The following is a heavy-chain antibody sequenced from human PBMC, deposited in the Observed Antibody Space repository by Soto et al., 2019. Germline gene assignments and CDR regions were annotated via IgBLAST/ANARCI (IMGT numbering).Heavy chain of an antibody. CDR1: GFTFSNAW. V-gene: IGHV3-15*01. D-gene: IGHD2-2*01. J-gene: IGHJ4*02. CDR2: IKSKTDGGTT. Sequence: GGSLRLSCAASGFTFSNAWMSWVRQAPGKGLEWVGRIKSKTDGGTTDYAAPVKGRFTISRDDSKNTLYLQMNSLKTEDTAVYYCTTDSAVPAARRYFDYWGQGTLVTVSS. CDR3: TTDSAVPAARRYFDY.